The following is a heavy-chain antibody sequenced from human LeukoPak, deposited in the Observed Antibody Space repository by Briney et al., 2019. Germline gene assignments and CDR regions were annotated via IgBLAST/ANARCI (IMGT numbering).Heavy chain of an antibody. J-gene: IGHJ5*02. CDR2: IYYTGST. CDR3: ARHDLYRSSIRCYGEWFDP. CDR1: GGSISSSSYY. D-gene: IGHD2-2*01. Sequence: SETLSLTCTVSGGSISSSSYYWGWIRQPPVKGLEWIGSIYYTGSTYYNPSLKSRVTISVDTSKNQFSLKLSSVTAADTAVYYCARHDLYRSSIRCYGEWFDPWGQGTLVTVSS. V-gene: IGHV4-39*01.